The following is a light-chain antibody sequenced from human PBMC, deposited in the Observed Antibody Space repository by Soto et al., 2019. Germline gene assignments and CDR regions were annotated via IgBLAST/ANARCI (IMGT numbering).Light chain of an antibody. CDR1: QGIRND. CDR3: LQDYNYPYT. J-gene: IGKJ2*01. CDR2: GAS. Sequence: AIQMTQSPSSLSASVGDRVTITCRTSQGIRNDLGWYQQKPGKAPKFLIYGASNLQSGVPSRFSGSGSGTDFTLTINSLQPEDFATYYCLQDYNYPYTFGQGTQLEIK. V-gene: IGKV1-6*01.